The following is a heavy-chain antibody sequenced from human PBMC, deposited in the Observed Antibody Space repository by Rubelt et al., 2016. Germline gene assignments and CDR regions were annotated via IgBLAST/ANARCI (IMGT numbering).Heavy chain of an antibody. CDR3: ARGRAGSSSS. CDR2: INPSGST. V-gene: IGHV4-34*01. Sequence: QVQLRESGPGLVKTSEALPLTCTVYGGSFSGYYWSWIRPPPGKGLEWIGEINPSGSTNYNPSLKSRVTISVDTSKNQFSLKRVAGTAADTAVYYCARGRAGSSSSWGQGTLVTVSS. J-gene: IGHJ4*02. CDR1: GGSFSGYY. D-gene: IGHD6-6*01.